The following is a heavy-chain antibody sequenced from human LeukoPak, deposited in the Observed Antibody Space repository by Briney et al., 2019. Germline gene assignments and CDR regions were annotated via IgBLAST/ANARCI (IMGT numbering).Heavy chain of an antibody. Sequence: GASVKVSCKASGYTFTGYYMHWVRQAPGQGLEWMGWINPNSGGTNYAQKFQGRVTMTRDTSISTAYMELRSLRSDDTAVYYCARGPFGPTVSSNRYYYYYYMDVWGKGTTVTVSS. CDR2: INPNSGGT. D-gene: IGHD4-17*01. CDR1: GYTFTGYY. V-gene: IGHV1-2*02. J-gene: IGHJ6*03. CDR3: ARGPFGPTVSSNRYYYYYYMDV.